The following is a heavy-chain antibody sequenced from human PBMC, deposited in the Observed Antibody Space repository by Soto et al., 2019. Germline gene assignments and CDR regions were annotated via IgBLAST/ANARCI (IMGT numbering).Heavy chain of an antibody. V-gene: IGHV3-33*01. CDR2: IWYDGSNK. J-gene: IGHJ4*02. D-gene: IGHD3-22*01. Sequence: QMQLVESGGGVVQPGRSLRLSCAASGFTFSSYGMHWVRQAPGKGLEWVAVIWYDGSNKYYADSVKGRFTISRDNSKNTLYLQMNSLRAEDTAVYYCARGGYYDSSGYYNDYWGQGTLVTVSS. CDR3: ARGGYYDSSGYYNDY. CDR1: GFTFSSYG.